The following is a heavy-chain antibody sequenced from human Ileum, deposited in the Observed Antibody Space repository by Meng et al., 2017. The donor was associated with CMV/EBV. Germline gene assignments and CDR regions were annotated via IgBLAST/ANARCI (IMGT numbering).Heavy chain of an antibody. Sequence: GSLRLSCTVSGGSIHNYYWSWIRQPPGKGLEWIGYVSYKGGTNRNPSLEGRVTTSVDTSKNQFSLKLKSVTAADTAVYYCARDRHYSDISGYYRYLDYWGQGKLVTVSS. CDR1: GGSIHNYY. CDR2: VSYKGGT. CDR3: ARDRHYSDISGYYRYLDY. D-gene: IGHD3-22*01. V-gene: IGHV4-59*01. J-gene: IGHJ4*02.